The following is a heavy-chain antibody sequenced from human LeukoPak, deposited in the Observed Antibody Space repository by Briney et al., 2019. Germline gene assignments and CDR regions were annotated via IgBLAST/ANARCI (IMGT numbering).Heavy chain of an antibody. CDR2: IYHSGST. Sequence: SLRLSCAASGFRFSDYYWSWIRQPPGKGLEWIGYIYHSGSTYYNPSLKSRVTISVDRSKNQFSLKLSSVTAADTAVYYCARSRIAAAARVFDYWGQGTLVTVSS. CDR1: GFRFSDYY. D-gene: IGHD6-13*01. V-gene: IGHV4-30-2*01. CDR3: ARSRIAAAARVFDY. J-gene: IGHJ4*02.